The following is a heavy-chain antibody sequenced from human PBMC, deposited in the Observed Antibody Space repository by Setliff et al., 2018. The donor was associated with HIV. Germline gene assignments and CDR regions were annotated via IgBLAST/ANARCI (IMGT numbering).Heavy chain of an antibody. CDR3: ARDRTFILEWLSH. D-gene: IGHD3-3*01. CDR1: GYTFTSYD. V-gene: IGHV1-8*02. J-gene: IGHJ4*02. CDR2: MNPNSGNT. Sequence: ASVKVSCKASGYTFTSYDINWVRQATGQGLGWMGWMNPNSGNTGYAQKFQGRVTMTRNTSISTAYMELSSLRSEDTAVYYCARDRTFILEWLSHWGQGTLVTVSS.